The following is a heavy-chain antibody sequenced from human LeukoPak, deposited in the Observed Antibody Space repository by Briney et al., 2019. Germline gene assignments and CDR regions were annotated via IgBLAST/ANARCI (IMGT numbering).Heavy chain of an antibody. D-gene: IGHD3-22*01. V-gene: IGHV4-4*07. CDR1: GGSISSYY. J-gene: IGHJ4*02. CDR3: ARNYYDSSGYYYFYLDY. Sequence: SETLSLTCTVSGGSISSYYWSWIRQPAGKGLEWIGRMYASGSTNYNPSLKSRVTMSVDTSKNQFSLKLSSVTAADTAVYYCARNYYDSSGYYYFYLDYWGQGTLVTVSS. CDR2: MYASGST.